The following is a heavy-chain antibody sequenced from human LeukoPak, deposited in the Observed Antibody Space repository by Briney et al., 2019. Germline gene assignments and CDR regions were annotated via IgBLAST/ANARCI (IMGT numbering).Heavy chain of an antibody. D-gene: IGHD2/OR15-2a*01. CDR2: INHSGST. CDR1: GGSFSGYY. V-gene: IGHV4-34*01. Sequence: PSETLSLTCAVYGGSFSGYYWTWIRQPPGKGLEWIGEINHSGSTNYNPSLKSRVTISVDTSKKQFSLKLSSVTAADTAVYYCARFEVGTFGMDVWGQGTTVTVSS. CDR3: ARFEVGTFGMDV. J-gene: IGHJ6*02.